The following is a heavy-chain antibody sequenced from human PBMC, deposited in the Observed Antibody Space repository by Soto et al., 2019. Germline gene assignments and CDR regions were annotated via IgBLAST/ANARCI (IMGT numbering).Heavy chain of an antibody. CDR1: GFTFSSYA. V-gene: IGHV3-23*01. D-gene: IGHD3-9*01. CDR2: LSGSGGST. Sequence: GGSLRLSCAASGFTFSSYAMSWVRRAPGKKLEWFSALSGSGGSTYYADSVKGRFTISRDNSKNTLYLQMNSLRAEDTAVYYCAKPLPLTGYYIGYFDYWGQGTLVTVSS. J-gene: IGHJ4*02. CDR3: AKPLPLTGYYIGYFDY.